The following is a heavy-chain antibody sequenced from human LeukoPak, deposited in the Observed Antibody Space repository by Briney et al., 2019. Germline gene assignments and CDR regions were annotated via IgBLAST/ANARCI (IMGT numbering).Heavy chain of an antibody. V-gene: IGHV3-30*18. CDR1: GFTFSSYG. CDR2: ISYDGSNK. Sequence: GGSLRLSCAASGFTFSSYGMHWVRQAPGKGLEWVAVISYDGSNKYYADSVKGRFTISRDNSKNTLYLQMNSLRAEDTAVYYCAKGEVLLWFGELDYWGQGTLVTVSS. CDR3: AKGEVLLWFGELDY. D-gene: IGHD3-10*01. J-gene: IGHJ4*02.